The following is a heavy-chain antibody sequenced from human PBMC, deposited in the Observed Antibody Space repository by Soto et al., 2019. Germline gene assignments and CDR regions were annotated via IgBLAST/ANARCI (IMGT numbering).Heavy chain of an antibody. Sequence: GGSLRLSCAASGFTFSSYGMHWVRQAPGKGLEWVAVISYDGSNKYYADSVKGRFTISRDNSKNTLYLQMNSLRAEDTAVYYCAKANRLIAVAGIDYWGQGTLVTVSS. J-gene: IGHJ4*02. CDR2: ISYDGSNK. CDR3: AKANRLIAVAGIDY. D-gene: IGHD6-19*01. V-gene: IGHV3-30*18. CDR1: GFTFSSYG.